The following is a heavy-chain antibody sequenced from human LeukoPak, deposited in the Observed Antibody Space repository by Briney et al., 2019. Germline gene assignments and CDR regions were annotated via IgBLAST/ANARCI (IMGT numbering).Heavy chain of an antibody. CDR1: GYSFTSYW. J-gene: IGHJ6*03. D-gene: IGHD3-22*01. CDR2: IYPGDSDT. Sequence: GESLKISCKGSGYSFTSYWIGWVRQMPGKGLEWMGIIYPGDSDTRYSPSFQGQVTISADKSISTAYLQWSSLKASDTAMYYCARQGYYYENYYYNYYMDVWGKGTTVTVSS. CDR3: ARQGYYYENYYYNYYMDV. V-gene: IGHV5-51*01.